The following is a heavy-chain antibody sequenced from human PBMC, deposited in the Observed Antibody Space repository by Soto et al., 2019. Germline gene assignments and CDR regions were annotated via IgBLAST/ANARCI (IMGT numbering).Heavy chain of an antibody. D-gene: IGHD4-17*01. Sequence: QVQLVESGGGVVQPGRSLSLSCAASGFTFSSYGMHWVRQAPGKGLEWVAVIWYDGSNKYYADSVKGRFTISRDNSKNTLYLQMNSLRAEDTAVYYCAREKDYEGAFDIWGQGTMVTVSS. CDR2: IWYDGSNK. V-gene: IGHV3-33*01. CDR3: AREKDYEGAFDI. J-gene: IGHJ3*02. CDR1: GFTFSSYG.